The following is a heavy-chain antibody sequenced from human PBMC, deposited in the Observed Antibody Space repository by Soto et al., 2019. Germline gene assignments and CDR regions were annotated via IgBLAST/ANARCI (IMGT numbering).Heavy chain of an antibody. CDR2: IIPIFGTA. Sequence: ASVKVSCKASGGTFSSYAISWVRQAPGQGLEWMGGIIPIFGTANYAQKFQGRVTITADKSTSTAYMELSSLRSEDTAVYYCATNRFTIFGVVNDYYGMDVWGQGTTVTSP. CDR3: ATNRFTIFGVVNDYYGMDV. CDR1: GGTFSSYA. J-gene: IGHJ6*02. V-gene: IGHV1-69*06. D-gene: IGHD3-3*01.